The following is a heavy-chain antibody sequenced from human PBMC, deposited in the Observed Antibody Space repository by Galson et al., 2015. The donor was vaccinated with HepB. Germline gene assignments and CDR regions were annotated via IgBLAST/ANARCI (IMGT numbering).Heavy chain of an antibody. CDR2: IYSGGST. Sequence: SLRLSCAASGFTVSSNYMTWVRQAPGKGLEWVSVIYSGGSTYYADFVKGRFTISRDNSKNTLYLQMNSLRAEDTAVYYCARDLLTYYDFWGQGTLVTVSS. D-gene: IGHD3-3*01. J-gene: IGHJ4*02. CDR3: ARDLLTYYDF. V-gene: IGHV3-53*01. CDR1: GFTVSSNY.